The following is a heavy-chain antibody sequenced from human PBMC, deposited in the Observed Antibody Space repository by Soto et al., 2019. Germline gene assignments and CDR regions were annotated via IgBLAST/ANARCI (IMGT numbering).Heavy chain of an antibody. CDR2: IIPTCGTA. CDR3: ARSETAGHRGFDI. D-gene: IGHD6-19*01. CDR1: GGTFSSSA. V-gene: IGHV1-69*06. Sequence: QVQLVQSGAEMREPGSSVKVSCKASGGTFSSSAINWLRQAPGQGPEWMGGIIPTCGTANYIEKFRGRVTITAETSTSTAYMEVSSLTSEDTAMYFCARSETAGHRGFDIWGQGTMVTVSS. J-gene: IGHJ3*02.